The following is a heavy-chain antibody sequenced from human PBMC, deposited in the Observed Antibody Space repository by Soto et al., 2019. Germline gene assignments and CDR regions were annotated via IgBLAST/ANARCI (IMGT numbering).Heavy chain of an antibody. CDR2: IVPMLGTP. CDR1: GGTFDNFI. J-gene: IGHJ6*02. V-gene: IGHV1-69*06. Sequence: QVQLVQSGAEVKEPGSSVRVSCKASGGTFDNFIMNWVRQTPGRGLEWMGGIVPMLGTPTYAEKFKGRVTIAATRSTSTTYMEVTSLRSEDTAIDYCARNGSYSSSLSQYSGMDVWGQGTTVTVSS. D-gene: IGHD1-26*01. CDR3: ARNGSYSSSLSQYSGMDV.